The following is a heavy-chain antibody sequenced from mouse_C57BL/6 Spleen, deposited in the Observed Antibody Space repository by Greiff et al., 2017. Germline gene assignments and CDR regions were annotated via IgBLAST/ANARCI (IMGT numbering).Heavy chain of an antibody. D-gene: IGHD4-1*02. Sequence: EVTLVESGGGLVKPGGSLKLSCAASGFTFSSYAMSWVRQTPEKRLEWVATISDGGRYTYYPDNVKGRFTISRDNAKNNLYLQMSHLKSEDTAMYYCERVNWESYAMDYWGQGTSVTVSS. CDR1: GFTFSSYA. J-gene: IGHJ4*01. V-gene: IGHV5-4*03. CDR3: ERVNWESYAMDY. CDR2: ISDGGRYT.